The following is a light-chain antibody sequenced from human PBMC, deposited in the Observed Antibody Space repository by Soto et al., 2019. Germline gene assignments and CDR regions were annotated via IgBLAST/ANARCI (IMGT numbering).Light chain of an antibody. V-gene: IGLV2-11*01. CDR2: DVS. CDR3: CSYAGSYTWV. Sequence: QSALTQPRSVSGSPGQSVTISCTGTSSDVGGYNFVSWYRHHPGKAPKLMIYDVSKRPSGVPDRFPGSKSGNTASLTISGLQAEDDADYYCCSYAGSYTWVFGTGTKLTVL. CDR1: SSDVGGYNF. J-gene: IGLJ1*01.